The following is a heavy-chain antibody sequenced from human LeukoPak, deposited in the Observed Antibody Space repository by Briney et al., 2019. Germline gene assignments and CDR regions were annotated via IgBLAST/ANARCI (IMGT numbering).Heavy chain of an antibody. D-gene: IGHD2-2*01. Sequence: GGSLRLSCAASGFTFSSYGMHWVRQAPGKGLEWVAFIRYDGSNKYYADSVKGRFTISRDDSKNTLYLQMNSLRAEDTAVYYCARVKGVVVPAAPRFDPWGQGTLVTVSS. CDR2: IRYDGSNK. CDR3: ARVKGVVVPAAPRFDP. V-gene: IGHV3-30*02. J-gene: IGHJ5*02. CDR1: GFTFSSYG.